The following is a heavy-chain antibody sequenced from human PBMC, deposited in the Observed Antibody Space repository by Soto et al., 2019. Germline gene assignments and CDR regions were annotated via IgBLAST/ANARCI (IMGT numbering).Heavy chain of an antibody. CDR1: GYTFTSYA. J-gene: IGHJ4*02. D-gene: IGHD2-21*01. Sequence: ASVKVSCKASGYTFTSYAMHWVRQAPGQRLEWMGWINAGNGNTKYSQKFQGRVTITRDTSASTAYMELSSLRSEDTAVYYCARDVVYCGGDCKYGFDYWGQGTLVTVSS. CDR3: ARDVVYCGGDCKYGFDY. CDR2: INAGNGNT. V-gene: IGHV1-3*01.